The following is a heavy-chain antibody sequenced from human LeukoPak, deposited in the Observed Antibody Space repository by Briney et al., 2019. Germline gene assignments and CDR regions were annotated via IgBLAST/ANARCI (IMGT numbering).Heavy chain of an antibody. Sequence: SESLSLTCTVSGGSISSYYWSWIRQPPGKGLEWIGYIYYRGNTNYNPSLKSRVTISVDTSKNQLSLKLRSVTAADTAVYYCARGSVDTVTGDYWGQGTLVTVSS. V-gene: IGHV4-59*01. J-gene: IGHJ4*02. D-gene: IGHD4-17*01. CDR1: GGSISSYY. CDR2: IYYRGNT. CDR3: ARGSVDTVTGDY.